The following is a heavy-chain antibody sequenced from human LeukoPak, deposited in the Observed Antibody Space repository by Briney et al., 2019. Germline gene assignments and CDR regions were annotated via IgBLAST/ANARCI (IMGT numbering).Heavy chain of an antibody. CDR1: GYTFTSYW. V-gene: IGHV5-51*01. CDR3: ARRITEGGFDC. Sequence: PGESLKISCKGFGYTFTSYWIGWVRQLPGKGLEWMGIIYPGDSDTRHSPSFQGQVTISADKSISTAYLQWSSLKASDTAMYYCARRITEGGFDCWGQGTLVTASS. J-gene: IGHJ4*02. D-gene: IGHD3-16*01. CDR2: IYPGDSDT.